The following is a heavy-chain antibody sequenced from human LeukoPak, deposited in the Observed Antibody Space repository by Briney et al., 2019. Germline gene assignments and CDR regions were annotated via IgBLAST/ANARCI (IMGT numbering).Heavy chain of an antibody. J-gene: IGHJ6*03. V-gene: IGHV3-7*03. CDR1: GFTLSTYA. CDR2: IKEDGSEK. Sequence: GGSLRLSCAASGFTLSTYAMSWVRQTPGKGLEWVANIKEDGSEKYYVDSVKGRFTISRDNAKNTLYLQMNSLRAEDTAVYYCARDLGAAFANYYYYMDVWGKGTTVTVSS. CDR3: ARDLGAAFANYYYYMDV. D-gene: IGHD3-3*02.